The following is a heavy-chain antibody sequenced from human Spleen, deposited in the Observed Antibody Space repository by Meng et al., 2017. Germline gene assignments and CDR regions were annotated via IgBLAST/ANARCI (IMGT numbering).Heavy chain of an antibody. CDR2: ISYDGSNK. CDR1: GFTFSSYA. D-gene: IGHD4-23*01. J-gene: IGHJ3*02. Sequence: GESLKISCAASGFTFSSYAMHWVRQAPGKGLEWVAVISYDGSNKYYADSVKGRFTISRDNSKNTVSLQMNSLRVEDTAVYCCARVDGGNSLSSDAFDIWGQDTMVTVSS. V-gene: IGHV3-30*07. CDR3: ARVDGGNSLSSDAFDI.